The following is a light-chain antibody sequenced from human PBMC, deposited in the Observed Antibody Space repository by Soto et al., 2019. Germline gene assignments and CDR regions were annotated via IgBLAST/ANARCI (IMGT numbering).Light chain of an antibody. J-gene: IGKJ3*01. Sequence: DIQMTQSPSSVSASVGDRVSITCRASQGISNWLAWYQQKPGKAPNLLIYGASSLQGEVPSRFSGSGSGTDFTLTISSLQPEDFATYYCQQTLRFPFTFGPGTKVDIK. CDR2: GAS. CDR1: QGISNW. CDR3: QQTLRFPFT. V-gene: IGKV1-12*01.